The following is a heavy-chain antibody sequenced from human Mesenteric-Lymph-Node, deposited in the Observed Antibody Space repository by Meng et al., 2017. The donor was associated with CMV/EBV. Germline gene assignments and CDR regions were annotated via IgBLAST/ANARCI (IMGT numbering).Heavy chain of an antibody. J-gene: IGHJ4*02. CDR1: GFTFSSYA. Sequence: GGSLRLSCAASGFTFSSYAMHWVRQAPGKGLEWVAVISYDGSNKYYADSVKGRFTISRDNSKNTLYLQMNSLRAEDTAVYYCARDRYYYGSGSYYNGNFDYWGQGTLVTVSS. CDR2: ISYDGSNK. V-gene: IGHV3-30-3*01. D-gene: IGHD3-10*01. CDR3: ARDRYYYGSGSYYNGNFDY.